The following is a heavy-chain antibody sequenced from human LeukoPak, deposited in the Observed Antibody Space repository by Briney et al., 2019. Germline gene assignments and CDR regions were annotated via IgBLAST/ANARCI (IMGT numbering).Heavy chain of an antibody. CDR3: ARFSTRIYDSSGYYFTSALDI. V-gene: IGHV4-39*07. J-gene: IGHJ3*02. D-gene: IGHD3-22*01. Sequence: SETLSLTCTVSGGSISSSSYYWGWIRQPPGKGLEWIGSIYYSGSTYYNPSLKSRVTISVDTSKNQFSLKLSSVTAADTAVYYCARFSTRIYDSSGYYFTSALDIWGQGTMVTVSS. CDR2: IYYSGST. CDR1: GGSISSSSYY.